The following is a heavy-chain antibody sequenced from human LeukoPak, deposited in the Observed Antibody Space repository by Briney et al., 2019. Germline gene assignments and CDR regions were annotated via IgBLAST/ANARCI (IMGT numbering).Heavy chain of an antibody. V-gene: IGHV1-18*01. CDR3: AREVSSSWYDYYYYYMDV. D-gene: IGHD6-13*01. J-gene: IGHJ6*03. CDR2: ISAYNGNT. CDR1: GYTFTSYG. Sequence: ASVKVSCKASGYTFTSYGISWVRQAPGQGLELMGLISAYNGNTNYAQKLQGRATMTTDTSTSTAYMELRSLRSDDTAVYYCAREVSSSWYDYYYYYMDVWGKGTTVTISS.